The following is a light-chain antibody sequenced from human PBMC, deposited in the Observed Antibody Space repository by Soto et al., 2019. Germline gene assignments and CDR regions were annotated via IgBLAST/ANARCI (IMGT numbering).Light chain of an antibody. Sequence: SYELTQPPSVSVAPGKTARITCGGDNIGRKSVHWYQQKPGQAPVVLIYYNSDRPSGIPERFSGSNSGNTATLTISRVEAGDEADYYCQVWDSSSDHYVFGTGTKVTVL. CDR2: YNS. J-gene: IGLJ1*01. CDR1: NIGRKS. CDR3: QVWDSSSDHYV. V-gene: IGLV3-21*04.